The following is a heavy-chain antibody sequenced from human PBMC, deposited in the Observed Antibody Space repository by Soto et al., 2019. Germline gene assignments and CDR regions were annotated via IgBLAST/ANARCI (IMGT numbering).Heavy chain of an antibody. Sequence: SGPTLVNPTQTLTLTSTFSGFSLSTSGVGVGWIRQPPGKALEWLALIYWDDDKRYSPSLKSGLTITKDTSKNQVDLTMTNMDPMDTATYFCSHRRYRFLEWSIFDYCGQGTLVTVSS. CDR1: GFSLSTSGVG. D-gene: IGHD3-3*01. CDR2: IYWDDDK. V-gene: IGHV2-5*02. J-gene: IGHJ4*02. CDR3: SHRRYRFLEWSIFDY.